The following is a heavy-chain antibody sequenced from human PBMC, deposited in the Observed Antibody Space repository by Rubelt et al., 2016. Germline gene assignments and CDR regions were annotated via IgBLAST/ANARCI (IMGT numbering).Heavy chain of an antibody. V-gene: IGHV4-39*07. CDR2: IYYSGST. CDR3: ARDTREGPYSSSWNWYFDL. CDR1: GGSISSSSYY. D-gene: IGHD6-13*01. J-gene: IGHJ2*01. Sequence: QLQLQESGPGLVKPSETLSLTCTVSGGSISSSSYYWGWIRQPPGKGLEWIGSIYYSGSTYYNPSLKIRVTISVDTSKNQFSLKLSSVTAADTAVYYCARDTREGPYSSSWNWYFDLWGRGTLVTVSS.